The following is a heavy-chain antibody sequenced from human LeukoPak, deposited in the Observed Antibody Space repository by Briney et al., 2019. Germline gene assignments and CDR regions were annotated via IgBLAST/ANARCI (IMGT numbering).Heavy chain of an antibody. CDR2: INPSGGST. CDR3: AREAKPVVVVAAGPGC. J-gene: IGHJ4*02. D-gene: IGHD2-15*01. Sequence: GASVKVSCKTSGYNFNSYDINWVRQATGQGLEWMGIINPSGGSTSYAQKFQGRVTMTRDTSTSTVYMELGSLRSEDTAVYYCAREAKPVVVVAAGPGCWGQGTLVTVSS. CDR1: GYNFNSYD. V-gene: IGHV1-46*02.